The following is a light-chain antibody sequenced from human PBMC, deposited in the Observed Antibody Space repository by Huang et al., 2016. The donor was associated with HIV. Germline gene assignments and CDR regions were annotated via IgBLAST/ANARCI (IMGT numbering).Light chain of an antibody. V-gene: IGKV4-1*01. CDR3: QQHYGRQST. Sequence: IVMTQPPESLAVSLGERASINCKSSQRLLYRSNNKNYLAWYQKKQGHPPTLLIYWASVRDVGVPERFSGGGSGTTFTLTINSLQADDVAVYYCQQHYGRQSTFGQGT. CDR2: WAS. J-gene: IGKJ1*01. CDR1: QRLLYRSNNKNY.